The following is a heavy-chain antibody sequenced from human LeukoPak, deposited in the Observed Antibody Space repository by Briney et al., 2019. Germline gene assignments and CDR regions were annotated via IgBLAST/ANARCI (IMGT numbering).Heavy chain of an antibody. J-gene: IGHJ5*02. CDR2: ISGSGGST. Sequence: GGSLRLSCAASGFTFSSYAMSWVRQAPGKGLEWVSAISGSGGSTYYADSVKGRFTISRDNSKNTLYLQMNSLRAEDTAVYYCAKDKMPSGVVPAARNWFDPWGQGTLVTVSS. D-gene: IGHD2-2*01. CDR1: GFTFSSYA. V-gene: IGHV3-23*01. CDR3: AKDKMPSGVVPAARNWFDP.